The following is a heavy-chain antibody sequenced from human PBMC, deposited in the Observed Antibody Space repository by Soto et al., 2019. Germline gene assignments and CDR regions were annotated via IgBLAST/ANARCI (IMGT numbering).Heavy chain of an antibody. CDR1: EFTFSSYA. D-gene: IGHD3-10*01. Sequence: EVQLLESGGGLVQPGGSLRLSCAASEFTFSSYAMSWVRQPPGKGLEWVSAISAGGDGTYYADSVKGRFTISRDNSENTLYLQMNSLRAEDSAVYYCAKHYNLFRWMKFYFDYWGQGTPVTVSS. V-gene: IGHV3-23*01. CDR2: ISAGGDGT. CDR3: AKHYNLFRWMKFYFDY. J-gene: IGHJ4*02.